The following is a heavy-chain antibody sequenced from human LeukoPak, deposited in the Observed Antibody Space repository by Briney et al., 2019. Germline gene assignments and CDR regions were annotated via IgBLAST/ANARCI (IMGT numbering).Heavy chain of an antibody. D-gene: IGHD1-26*01. V-gene: IGHV3-7*03. CDR2: IKQDGSEK. CDR1: GFTFSSYW. Sequence: PGGSLRLSCAASGFTFSSYWMSWVRQAPGKGLEWVANIKQDGSEKYYVDSVKGRFTISRDNAKNSLYLQMNSLRAEDTAVYYCANPRTRSYQDYWGQGTLVTVSS. CDR3: ANPRTRSYQDY. J-gene: IGHJ4*02.